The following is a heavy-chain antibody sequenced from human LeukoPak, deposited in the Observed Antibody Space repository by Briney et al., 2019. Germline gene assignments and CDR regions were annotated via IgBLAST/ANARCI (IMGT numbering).Heavy chain of an antibody. J-gene: IGHJ4*02. CDR2: IKQDGSEK. CDR3: ARETEMANLDY. Sequence: PGGSLRLSCAASGFTFRSYEMNWVRQAPGKGLEWVANIKQDGSEKYYVDSVKGRFTISRDNAKKSLYLQMNSLRAEDTAVYYCARETEMANLDYWGQGTLVTVSS. CDR1: GFTFRSYE. D-gene: IGHD5-24*01. V-gene: IGHV3-7*04.